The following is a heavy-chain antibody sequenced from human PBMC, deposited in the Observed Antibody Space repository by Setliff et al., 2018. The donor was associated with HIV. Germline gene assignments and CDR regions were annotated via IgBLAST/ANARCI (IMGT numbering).Heavy chain of an antibody. Sequence: PSETLSLTCALSGYTISSGYYWNWIRQPAGKGLEWIGRIYSSGSTNHNPSLKSRVTMSVDTSKNQFSLSLSSVTAADTAVYFCARDPGYTSGSTFHFDYWGQGTLVTVSS. D-gene: IGHD5-18*01. CDR2: IYSSGST. CDR1: GYTISSGYY. V-gene: IGHV4-4*07. J-gene: IGHJ4*02. CDR3: ARDPGYTSGSTFHFDY.